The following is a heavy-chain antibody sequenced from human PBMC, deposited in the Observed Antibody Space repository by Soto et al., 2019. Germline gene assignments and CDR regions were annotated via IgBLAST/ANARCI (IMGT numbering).Heavy chain of an antibody. V-gene: IGHV3-74*01. CDR3: ARDPARNWFDP. CDR2: IKGDGSVI. J-gene: IGHJ5*02. Sequence: GGSLRLSCAASGFPFNNYFIHWVRQAPGGGLLWVSRIKGDGSVINYADSVKDRFTISIDNAKNMVHLQMDSLRADDTAVYYCARDPARNWFDPWGQGTLVTVSS. CDR1: GFPFNNYF. D-gene: IGHD6-6*01.